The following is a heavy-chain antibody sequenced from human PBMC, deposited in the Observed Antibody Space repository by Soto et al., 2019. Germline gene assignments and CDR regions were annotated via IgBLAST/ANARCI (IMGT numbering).Heavy chain of an antibody. CDR2: IGASGAGT. V-gene: IGHV3-23*01. CDR3: ARRKTGSYFDY. Sequence: GGSLRLSCPAPGFSFSSYAMSWVGQAPGKGLEWVSGIGASGAGTYYADSAKGRFTISRDNSKNTLHLQMNSLRVEDTAVYYCARRKTGSYFDYWGQGTLVTVSS. CDR1: GFSFSSYA. J-gene: IGHJ4*02. D-gene: IGHD1-26*01.